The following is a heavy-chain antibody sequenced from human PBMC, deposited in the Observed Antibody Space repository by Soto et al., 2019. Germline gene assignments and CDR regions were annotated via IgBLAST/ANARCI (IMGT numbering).Heavy chain of an antibody. CDR1: GGSISSGGYY. CDR3: ARFEGGWFDP. CDR2: IYYSGST. J-gene: IGHJ5*02. D-gene: IGHD3-16*01. V-gene: IGHV4-31*03. Sequence: PSETLSLTCTVSGGSISSGGYYWSWIRQHPGKGLEWIGYIYYSGSTYYNPSLKSRLTISVDTSKNQFSLKLSSVTAADTAVYYCARFEGGWFDPWGQGTLVTVSS.